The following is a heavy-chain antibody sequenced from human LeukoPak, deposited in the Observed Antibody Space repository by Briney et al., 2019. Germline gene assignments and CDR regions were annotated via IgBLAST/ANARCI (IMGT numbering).Heavy chain of an antibody. V-gene: IGHV4-39*07. Sequence: SETLSLTCTVSGDSISSSNYYWGWIRQPPGKGLEWIGSIYYSGNSYYNPSLKSRVTMSIDTSKNQFSLKVNSVTAADTAVYYCASLLGYCSGNRCPSSANYYYYMDVWGKGTTVTVSS. J-gene: IGHJ6*03. CDR2: IYYSGNS. D-gene: IGHD2-15*01. CDR1: GDSISSSNYY. CDR3: ASLLGYCSGNRCPSSANYYYYMDV.